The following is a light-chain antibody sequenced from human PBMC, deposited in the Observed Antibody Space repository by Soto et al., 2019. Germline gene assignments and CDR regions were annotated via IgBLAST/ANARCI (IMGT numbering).Light chain of an antibody. V-gene: IGKV4-1*01. J-gene: IGKJ3*01. CDR1: QSVLFDSNRQNY. Sequence: DIVMTQSPDSLAVSLGERVTINCKSSQSVLFDSNRQNYLAWYQQKPGQPPKVLIYWASNRESGVPDRFSGSGSGTDFTLTLTSLQDDDVAVYYCQQYYDSPFTFGPGTKVNLK. CDR2: WAS. CDR3: QQYYDSPFT.